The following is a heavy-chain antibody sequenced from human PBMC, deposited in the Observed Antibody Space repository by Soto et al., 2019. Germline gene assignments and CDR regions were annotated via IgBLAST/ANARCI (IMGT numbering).Heavy chain of an antibody. CDR3: VKDPFVYGAEYCYYGMDV. Sequence: PGGSLRLSCSASGFTFSSYAMHWVRQAPGKGLEYVSAISSNGGSTYYADSVKGRFTISRDNSKNTLYLQMSSLRAEDTAVYYCVKDPFVYGAEYCYYGMDVWCQGTTVTVSS. CDR2: ISSNGGST. CDR1: GFTFSSYA. V-gene: IGHV3-64D*08. J-gene: IGHJ6*02. D-gene: IGHD4-17*01.